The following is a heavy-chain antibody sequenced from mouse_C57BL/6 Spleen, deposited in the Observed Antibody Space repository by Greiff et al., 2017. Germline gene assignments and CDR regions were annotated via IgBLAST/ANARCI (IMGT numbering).Heavy chain of an antibody. J-gene: IGHJ1*03. Sequence: QVQLQQSGAELARPGASVKLSCKASGYTFTSYGISWVKQRTGQGLEWIGEIYPRSGNTYYNEKFKGKATLTADKSSSTAYMELRSLTSEDSAVYFCARSGGNYHTLYWYFDVWGKGTTVTVSS. V-gene: IGHV1-81*01. CDR1: GYTFTSYG. CDR3: ARSGGNYHTLYWYFDV. D-gene: IGHD2-1*01. CDR2: IYPRSGNT.